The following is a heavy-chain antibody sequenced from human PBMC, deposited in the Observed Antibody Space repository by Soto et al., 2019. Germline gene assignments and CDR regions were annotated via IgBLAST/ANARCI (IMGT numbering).Heavy chain of an antibody. Sequence: GGSLRLSCAASGFTFSSYAMSWVRQAPGKGLEWVSAISGSGGSTYYADSVKGRFTISRDNSKNTLYLQINSLRAEDTAVYYCAKDLGGDFWSGYNAIYCFDYWGQGTLVTVSS. D-gene: IGHD3-3*01. CDR2: ISGSGGST. J-gene: IGHJ4*02. CDR1: GFTFSSYA. CDR3: AKDLGGDFWSGYNAIYCFDY. V-gene: IGHV3-23*01.